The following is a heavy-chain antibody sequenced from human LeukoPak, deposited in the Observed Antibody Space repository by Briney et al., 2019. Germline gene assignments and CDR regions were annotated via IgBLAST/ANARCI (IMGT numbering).Heavy chain of an antibody. Sequence: SETLSLTCAVYGGSFSGYYWSWIRQPPGKGLEWIGEINHSGSTNYNPSLKSRVTISVDTSKNQFSLKLSSVTAADTAVYYCARALTGYYNRFDPWGQGTLVTVSS. V-gene: IGHV4-34*01. CDR1: GGSFSGYY. CDR2: INHSGST. D-gene: IGHD3-9*01. J-gene: IGHJ5*02. CDR3: ARALTGYYNRFDP.